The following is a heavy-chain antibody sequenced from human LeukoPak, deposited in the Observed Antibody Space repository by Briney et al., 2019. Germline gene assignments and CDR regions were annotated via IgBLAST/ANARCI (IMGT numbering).Heavy chain of an antibody. CDR1: GFTSSSYP. Sequence: PGGSLRLSCAASGFTSSSYPMHWVRQAPGKGLEWVAVTSYDGRNKYYADSVKGRFTISRDNAKNSLYLQMNSLRAEDTAVYYCARGYYDSSGYYGSWGQGTLVTVSS. J-gene: IGHJ5*02. D-gene: IGHD3-22*01. CDR2: TSYDGRNK. V-gene: IGHV3-30*04. CDR3: ARGYYDSSGYYGS.